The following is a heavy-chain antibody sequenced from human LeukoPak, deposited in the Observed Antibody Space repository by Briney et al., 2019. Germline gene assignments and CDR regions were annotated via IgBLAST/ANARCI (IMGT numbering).Heavy chain of an antibody. CDR1: GFSLSTSGMC. CDR2: IDWDDDK. Sequence: SGPTLVNPTQTLTLTCTFSGFSLSTSGMCVSWIRQPPGKALEWLARIDWDDDKYYSTSLKTRLTISKDTSKNQVVLTMTNMDPVDTATYYCARFLAVAGTFDYWGQGTLVTVSS. V-gene: IGHV2-70*11. J-gene: IGHJ4*02. D-gene: IGHD6-19*01. CDR3: ARFLAVAGTFDY.